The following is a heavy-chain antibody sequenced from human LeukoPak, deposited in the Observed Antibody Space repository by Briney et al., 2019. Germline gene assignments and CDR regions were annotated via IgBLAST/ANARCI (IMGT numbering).Heavy chain of an antibody. Sequence: PETLSLTCTVSGGSIGSFFWSWIRQPPGKALEWIGYIHYSGSTKYNPSLKSRVTISVDTSENQFSLTLNSVTAADTAVYYCARSRGGYGDYGSWFDPWGQGILVTVSS. J-gene: IGHJ5*02. V-gene: IGHV4-59*01. CDR2: IHYSGST. CDR1: GGSIGSFF. D-gene: IGHD3-16*01. CDR3: ARSRGGYGDYGSWFDP.